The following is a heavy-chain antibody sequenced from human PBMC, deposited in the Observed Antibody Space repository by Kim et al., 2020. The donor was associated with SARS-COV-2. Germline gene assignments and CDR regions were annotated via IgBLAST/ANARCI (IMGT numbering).Heavy chain of an antibody. J-gene: IGHJ1*01. CDR2: IIPIFGTA. CDR1: GGTFSSYA. CDR3: AREGMAAAGPGYFQH. D-gene: IGHD6-13*01. V-gene: IGHV1-69*13. Sequence: SVKVSCKASGGTFSSYAISWVRQAPGQGLEWMGGIIPIFGTANYAQKFQGRVTITADESTSTAYMELSSLRSEDTAVYYCAREGMAAAGPGYFQHWGQGTLVTVSS.